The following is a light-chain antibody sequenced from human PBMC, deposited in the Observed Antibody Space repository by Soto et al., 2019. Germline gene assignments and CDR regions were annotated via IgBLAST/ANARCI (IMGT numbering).Light chain of an antibody. V-gene: IGKV1-5*03. CDR3: QQYNTYSVT. CDR1: QSVSSW. CDR2: KTS. J-gene: IGKJ4*01. Sequence: DIQMTQSPSTLSASVGDRVTITCRASQSVSSWLAWYQQRPGKAPKLLIYKTSNLASVVPSRFSGSGSGTEFTLTVTSLQPDDFATYYCQQYNTYSVTFGGGTKVEIK.